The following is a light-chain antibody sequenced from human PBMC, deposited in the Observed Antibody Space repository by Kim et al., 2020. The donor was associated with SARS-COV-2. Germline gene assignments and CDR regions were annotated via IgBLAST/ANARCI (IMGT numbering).Light chain of an antibody. CDR1: NGHYNYA. Sequence: QLVLTQPPSASASLGASVKLTCTLSNGHYNYAIAWHQQQPGKGPRYLMKVNSDGSHSKGDGIPDRFSGSSSGAERYLTISSLQSDDEADYYCQTWGPGIRVFGGGTQLTVL. V-gene: IGLV4-69*01. CDR2: VNSDGSH. CDR3: QTWGPGIRV. J-gene: IGLJ3*02.